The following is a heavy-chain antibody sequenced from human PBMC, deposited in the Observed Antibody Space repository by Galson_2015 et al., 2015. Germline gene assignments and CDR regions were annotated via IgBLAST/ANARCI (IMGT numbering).Heavy chain of an antibody. CDR1: GFTFSSYS. J-gene: IGHJ3*02. D-gene: IGHD3-22*01. V-gene: IGHV3-48*01. CDR2: ISSSSSTI. CDR3: ARVAIMGYYDSSGDDTFDI. Sequence: SLRLSCAASGFTFSSYSMNWVRQAPGKGLEWVSYISSSSSTIYYADSVKGRFTISRDNAKNSLYLQMNSLRAEDTAVYYCARVAIMGYYDSSGDDTFDIWGQGTMVTVSS.